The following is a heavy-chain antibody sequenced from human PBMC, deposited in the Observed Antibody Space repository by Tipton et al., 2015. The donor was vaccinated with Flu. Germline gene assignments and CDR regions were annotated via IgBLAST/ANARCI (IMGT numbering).Heavy chain of an antibody. CDR1: GFPLSDYP. CDR3: AIDFDSSGRYGDNWFDP. Sequence: GSLRLSCVASGFPLSDYPLSWVRQAPGKGLEWVSLVSTLSRPHYAESVQGRFTISRDNAQNTMYLQRDSLRAEDTAVYYCAIDFDSSGRYGDNWFDPWGQGTLVTVSS. J-gene: IGHJ5*02. D-gene: IGHD3-22*01. V-gene: IGHV3-23*01. CDR2: VSTLSRP.